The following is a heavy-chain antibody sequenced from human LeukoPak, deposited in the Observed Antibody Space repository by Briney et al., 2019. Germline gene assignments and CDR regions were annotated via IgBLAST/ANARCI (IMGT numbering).Heavy chain of an antibody. V-gene: IGHV4-59*01. CDR1: GGSISSYY. D-gene: IGHD3-10*01. Sequence: SETLSLTCTVSGGSISSYYWSWIRQPPGKGLEWIGYIYYSGSTNYNPSLKSRVTISVDTSKNQFSLKLSSVTAADTAVYYCARDRVRSPYGSGSYYDGNWFDPWGQGTLVTVSS. CDR2: IYYSGST. CDR3: ARDRVRSPYGSGSYYDGNWFDP. J-gene: IGHJ5*02.